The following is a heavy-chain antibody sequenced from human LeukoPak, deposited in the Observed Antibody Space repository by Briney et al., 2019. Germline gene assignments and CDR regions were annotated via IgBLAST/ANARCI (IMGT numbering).Heavy chain of an antibody. CDR3: ARLVPAAASNWFDP. Sequence: PSETLSLTCAVSGGSISSSNWWSWVRQPPGKGLEWIGEIYHSGSTNYNPSLKSRVTISVDKSKNQFSLKLSSVTAANTAVYYCARLVPAAASNWFDPWGQGTLVTVSS. V-gene: IGHV4-4*02. CDR1: GGSISSSNW. CDR2: IYHSGST. J-gene: IGHJ5*02. D-gene: IGHD2-2*01.